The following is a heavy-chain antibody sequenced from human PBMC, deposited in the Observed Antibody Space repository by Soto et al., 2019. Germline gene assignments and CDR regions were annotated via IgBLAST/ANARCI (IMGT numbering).Heavy chain of an antibody. CDR1: GFPFRTYS. CDR2: ISPDGSNT. Sequence: GGSLRLSCAASGFPFRTYSMGWVRQIPGKGLEWVGNISPDGSNTWYGDSVRGRFTISRDNAGNSLFLQMNSLRAEDTAVYYWAAWPRSSWFDYWGQGMLVTVSS. V-gene: IGHV3-7*05. D-gene: IGHD6-13*01. CDR3: AAWPRSSWFDY. J-gene: IGHJ4*02.